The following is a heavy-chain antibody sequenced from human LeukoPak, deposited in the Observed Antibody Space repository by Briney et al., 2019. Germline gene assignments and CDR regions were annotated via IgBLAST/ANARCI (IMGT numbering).Heavy chain of an antibody. V-gene: IGHV3-11*03. CDR2: ISSSSSYT. Sequence: PGGSLRLSCAASGFTFSDYYMSWIRQAPGKGLEWVSYISSSSSYTNYADSVKGRFTISRDNSKNTLYLQINSLRVEDTAVYYCIVFGDSNHWGQGTLVTVSS. J-gene: IGHJ5*02. CDR3: IVFGDSNH. D-gene: IGHD4-17*01. CDR1: GFTFSDYY.